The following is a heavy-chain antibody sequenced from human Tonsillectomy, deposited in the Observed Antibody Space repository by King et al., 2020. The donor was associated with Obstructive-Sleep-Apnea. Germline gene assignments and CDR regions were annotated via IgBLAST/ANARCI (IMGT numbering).Heavy chain of an antibody. CDR3: ARDVSGDLYYYYYGMAV. D-gene: IGHD4-17*01. V-gene: IGHV3-30*04. Sequence: VQLVESGGGVVQPGRSLRLSCAASGFTLRSYVMHWVRQAPGKGLEWVAVISYDGSNKYQADSVKGRFTISRDNSKNTLYLQINSLRTEDTAVYYCARDVSGDLYYYYYGMAVWGQGTTVTVSS. CDR2: ISYDGSNK. J-gene: IGHJ6*02. CDR1: GFTLRSYV.